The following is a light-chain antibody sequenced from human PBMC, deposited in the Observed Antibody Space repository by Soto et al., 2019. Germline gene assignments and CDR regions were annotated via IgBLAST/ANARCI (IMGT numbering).Light chain of an antibody. CDR2: AAS. Sequence: AIHMTQSPSSFSASTGDTITITCRASQSIGTNLVWYQQKPGKAPKVLIFAASTLQSGVPSRFSGSGSGTDFTLTIRCLQSEDFASYYCQQYYSYPLTFDGGTKVEIK. CDR3: QQYYSYPLT. CDR1: QSIGTN. V-gene: IGKV1-8*01. J-gene: IGKJ4*01.